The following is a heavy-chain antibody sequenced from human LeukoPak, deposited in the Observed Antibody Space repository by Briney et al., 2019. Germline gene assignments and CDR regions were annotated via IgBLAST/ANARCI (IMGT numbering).Heavy chain of an antibody. D-gene: IGHD6-19*01. CDR1: GFTFSSYA. J-gene: IGHJ4*02. CDR3: AKDLGVGGDY. Sequence: GRSLRLSCAASGFTFSSYAMSWVRQAPGKGLEWVSAISGSGGSTYYADSVQGRFTISRDNSKNTLYLQMNSLRAEDTAVYYCAKDLGVGGDYWGQGTLVTVSS. CDR2: ISGSGGST. V-gene: IGHV3-23*01.